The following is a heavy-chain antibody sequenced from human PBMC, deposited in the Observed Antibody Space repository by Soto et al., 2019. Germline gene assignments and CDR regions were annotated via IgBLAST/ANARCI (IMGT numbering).Heavy chain of an antibody. V-gene: IGHV3-23*01. D-gene: IGHD4-4*01. CDR1: GFTFSSYA. CDR2: ISGSGGST. J-gene: IGHJ4*02. CDR3: ANSLSMTTVTTFDY. Sequence: SGGSLRLSCAASGFTFSSYAMSWVRQAPGKGLEWVSAISGSGGSTYYADSVKGRFTISRDNSKNTLYLQMNSLRAEDTAVYYCANSLSMTTVTTFDYWGQGTLVTVSS.